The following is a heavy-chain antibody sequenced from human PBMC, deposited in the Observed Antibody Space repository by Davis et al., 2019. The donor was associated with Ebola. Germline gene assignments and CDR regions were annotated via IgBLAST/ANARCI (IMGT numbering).Heavy chain of an antibody. D-gene: IGHD3-22*01. CDR1: GGAVTSGGYF. CDR2: VYFSGST. CDR3: AREFYAGDPYYYDSSGYYE. Sequence: PSETLSLTCAVSGGAVTSGGYFWAWIRQPPGKGLEWIAYVYFSGSTNYNPSLKSRLTISIDTSKNQISLNLSSVTAADTAVYYCAREFYAGDPYYYDSSGYYEWGQGTQVTVSS. J-gene: IGHJ4*02. V-gene: IGHV4-61*08.